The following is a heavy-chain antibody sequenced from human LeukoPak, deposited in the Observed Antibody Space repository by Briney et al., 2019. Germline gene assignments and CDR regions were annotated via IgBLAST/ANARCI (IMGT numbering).Heavy chain of an antibody. CDR2: INHRGST. V-gene: IGHV4-34*01. J-gene: IGHJ4*02. D-gene: IGHD6-13*01. CDR1: GGSFSGYY. CDR3: ASREIAAAGSFDY. Sequence: SETLSLTCAVYGGSFSGYYWSWIRQPPGKGLEWIGEINHRGSTNYNPSLKSRVTISVDTSKNQFSLKLSSVTAADTAVYYCASREIAAAGSFDYWGQGTLVTVSS.